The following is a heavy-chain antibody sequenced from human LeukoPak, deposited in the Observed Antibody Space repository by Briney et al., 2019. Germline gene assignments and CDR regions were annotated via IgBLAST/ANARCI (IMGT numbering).Heavy chain of an antibody. Sequence: GGSLRLSCAASGFTFSSYAMSWVRQAPGKGLEWVSAVSDSGGNTYYADSVKGRFTISRDNSKNTLYLQMNSLRAEDTAVYYCARGGIEMATINFDYWGQGTLVTVSS. J-gene: IGHJ4*02. CDR3: ARGGIEMATINFDY. V-gene: IGHV3-23*01. CDR2: VSDSGGNT. D-gene: IGHD5-24*01. CDR1: GFTFSSYA.